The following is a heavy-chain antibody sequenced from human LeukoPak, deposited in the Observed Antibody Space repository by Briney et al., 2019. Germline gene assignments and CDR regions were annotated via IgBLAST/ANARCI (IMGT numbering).Heavy chain of an antibody. D-gene: IGHD3-22*01. CDR1: GGSISSSNW. V-gene: IGHV4-4*02. Sequence: SGTLSLTCAVSGGSISSSNWWGWVRPPPGKGLEWIGEIYHSGSTNYTPSLKSRVTISVDKSKNQFSLKLSSVTAADTAIYYCAREDYSSGYYLGLVDYWGQGILVTVSA. J-gene: IGHJ4*02. CDR2: IYHSGST. CDR3: AREDYSSGYYLGLVDY.